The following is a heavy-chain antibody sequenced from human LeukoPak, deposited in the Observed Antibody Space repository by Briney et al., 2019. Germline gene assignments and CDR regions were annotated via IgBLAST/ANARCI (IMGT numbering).Heavy chain of an antibody. J-gene: IGHJ3*02. Sequence: PGGSLRLSCAASGFTFDDYGMSWVRQAPGKGLEWVSGINWNGGSTGYADSVKGRFTISRDNAKNSLYLQMNSLRAEDTAVYYCARALTRRRDGSDAFDIWGQGTMVTVSS. V-gene: IGHV3-20*04. D-gene: IGHD5-24*01. CDR1: GFTFDDYG. CDR3: ARALTRRRDGSDAFDI. CDR2: INWNGGST.